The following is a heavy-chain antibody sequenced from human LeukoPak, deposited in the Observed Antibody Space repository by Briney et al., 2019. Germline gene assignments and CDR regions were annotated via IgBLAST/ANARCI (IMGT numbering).Heavy chain of an antibody. CDR2: FDPEDGET. Sequence: ASVKVSCKASGGTFSSYAISWVRQAPGQGLEWMGGFDPEDGETIYAQKFQGRVTMTEDTSTDTAYMELSSLRSEDTAVYYCATGRRWVYYYYGMDVWGQGTTVTVSS. D-gene: IGHD5-24*01. CDR1: GGTFSSYA. J-gene: IGHJ6*02. CDR3: ATGRRWVYYYYGMDV. V-gene: IGHV1-24*01.